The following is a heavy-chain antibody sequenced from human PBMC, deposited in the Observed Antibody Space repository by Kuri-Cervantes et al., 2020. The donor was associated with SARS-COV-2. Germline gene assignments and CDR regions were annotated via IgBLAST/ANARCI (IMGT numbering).Heavy chain of an antibody. Sequence: ASVKVSCKASGYTFTSYDINWVRQAPGQGLEWMGWINPNSGNTGYAQKFQGRVTITRNTSISTAYMELSSLRSEDTAVYYCASSGSYSPFDYWGQGTLVTVSS. CDR3: ASSGSYSPFDY. J-gene: IGHJ4*02. CDR1: GYTFTSYD. CDR2: INPNSGNT. D-gene: IGHD1-26*01. V-gene: IGHV1-8*03.